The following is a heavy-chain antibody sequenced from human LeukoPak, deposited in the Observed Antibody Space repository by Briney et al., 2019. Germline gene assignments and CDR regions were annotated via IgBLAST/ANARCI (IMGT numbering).Heavy chain of an antibody. CDR1: GYTFTGYY. V-gene: IGHV1-2*02. D-gene: IGHD1-7*01. CDR3: ARARGLELGGVVVDP. Sequence: ASVKVSCKASGYTFTGYYMHWVRQAPGQGLEWMGWINPNSGGTNYAQKFQGRVTITRNTSISTAYMELSSLRSEDTAVYYCARARGLELGGVVVDPWGQGTLVTVSS. CDR2: INPNSGGT. J-gene: IGHJ5*02.